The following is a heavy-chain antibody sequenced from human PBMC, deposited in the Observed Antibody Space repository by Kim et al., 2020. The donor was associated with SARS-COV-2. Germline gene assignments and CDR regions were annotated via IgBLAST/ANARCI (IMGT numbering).Heavy chain of an antibody. J-gene: IGHJ4*02. CDR3: AGLITGTHY. CDR2: INPNSGGT. Sequence: ASVKVSCKASGYTFTGYYMHWVRQAPGQGLEWMGRINPNSGGTDYTQKFQGRVTMTRDTSISTAYMELSSLRSDDTTVYYCAGLITGTHYWGQGTLVTVSS. D-gene: IGHD1-7*01. V-gene: IGHV1-2*06. CDR1: GYTFTGYY.